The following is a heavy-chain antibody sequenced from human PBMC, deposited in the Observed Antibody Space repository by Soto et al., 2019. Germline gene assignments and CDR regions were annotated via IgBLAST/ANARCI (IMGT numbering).Heavy chain of an antibody. V-gene: IGHV3-23*01. J-gene: IGHJ4*02. CDR1: VFTFSSYA. CDR3: GKGACSSIRCLFGY. CDR2: ISGSGGST. D-gene: IGHD2-2*01. Sequence: PGGSLRLSCSASVFTFSSYAMSWVRQGPGKGLEWVSGISGSGGSTYHADSVKGRLTISRDNSKNTLYLQMNSLRVEDTAVYYCGKGACSSIRCLFGYWGQRPLVTV.